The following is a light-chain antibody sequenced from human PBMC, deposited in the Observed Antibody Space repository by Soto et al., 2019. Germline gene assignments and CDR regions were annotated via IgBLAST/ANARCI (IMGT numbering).Light chain of an antibody. CDR3: QHFDDSLT. J-gene: IGKJ4*01. CDR1: QSVDSST. CDR2: GAS. V-gene: IGKV3-20*01. Sequence: EIVLTQSPGTLSLSPGERATLSCRASQSVDSSTLAWYHQKPGHAPRLLISGASNRATGIPDRFSGSGSGTDFTLTISTLEPEDFAVYYCQHFDDSLTFGGGTKVEIK.